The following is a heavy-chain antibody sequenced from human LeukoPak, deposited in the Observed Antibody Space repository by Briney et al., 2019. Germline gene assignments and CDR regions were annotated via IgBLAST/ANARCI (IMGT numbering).Heavy chain of an antibody. Sequence: GGPLRLSCAASGFTFRTYGMHWVRQAPGKGLEWVAATSYDGSSKDYADSVKGRFTISRDESKNTLYLQMNSLRAEDTAVYYCARDSLAFDYWGQGTLVTVSS. V-gene: IGHV3-30-3*01. J-gene: IGHJ4*02. D-gene: IGHD3-3*02. CDR1: GFTFRTYG. CDR3: ARDSLAFDY. CDR2: TSYDGSSK.